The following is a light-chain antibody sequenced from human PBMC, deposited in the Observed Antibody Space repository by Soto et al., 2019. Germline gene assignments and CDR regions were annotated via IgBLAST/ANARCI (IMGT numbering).Light chain of an antibody. CDR1: SSNIGGNS. CDR3: GSWDSSLSDYV. Sequence: QSGLRPPRSVRPAPGHKVTISCSGSSSNIGGNSVSWYQQLPGTAPKLLIYDDNKRPSGIPDRFSGSKSGTSATLGITGFQTGDEADYYCGSWDSSLSDYVFGTGTKVTVL. V-gene: IGLV1-51*01. CDR2: DDN. J-gene: IGLJ1*01.